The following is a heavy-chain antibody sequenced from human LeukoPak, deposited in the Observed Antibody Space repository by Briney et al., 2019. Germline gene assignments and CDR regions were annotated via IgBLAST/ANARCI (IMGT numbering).Heavy chain of an antibody. D-gene: IGHD6-13*01. V-gene: IGHV3-21*01. J-gene: IGHJ4*02. CDR2: ISSSSSYI. CDR3: ARAPGYRGFLDY. Sequence: SGGSLRLSCAASGFTFSSYEMNWVRQAPGKGLEWVSFISSSSSYIYYADSVKGRFTISRDNAKNSLYLQMNSLRAEDTAVYYCARAPGYRGFLDYWGQGTLVTVSS. CDR1: GFTFSSYE.